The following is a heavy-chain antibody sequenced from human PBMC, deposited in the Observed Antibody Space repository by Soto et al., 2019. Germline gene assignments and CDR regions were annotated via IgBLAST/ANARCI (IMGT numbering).Heavy chain of an antibody. D-gene: IGHD3-10*01. V-gene: IGHV4-59*01. CDR2: LYYSGST. Sequence: QVQLQESGPGLVKPSETLSLTCTVSGGSISSYYWSWIRQPPGRGLEWIGYLYYSGSTNYNPSRKSRVTISVDTYKNQFSLKLSSVTAADTAVYYCARDVIRGVTRGLDVWGQGPTVTVSS. J-gene: IGHJ6*02. CDR3: ARDVIRGVTRGLDV. CDR1: GGSISSYY.